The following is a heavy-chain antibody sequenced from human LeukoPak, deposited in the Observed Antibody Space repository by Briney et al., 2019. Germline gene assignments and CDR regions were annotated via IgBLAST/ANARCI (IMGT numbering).Heavy chain of an antibody. J-gene: IGHJ3*02. V-gene: IGHV1-69*13. CDR2: IIPIFGTA. Sequence: ASVKVSCKASGYSFTSYGITWVRQAPGQGLEWMGGIIPIFGTANYAQKFQGRVTITADESTSTAYMELSSLRSEDTAVYYCARDTGPIVGATTGAFDIWGQGTMVTVSS. CDR3: ARDTGPIVGATTGAFDI. D-gene: IGHD1-26*01. CDR1: GYSFTSYG.